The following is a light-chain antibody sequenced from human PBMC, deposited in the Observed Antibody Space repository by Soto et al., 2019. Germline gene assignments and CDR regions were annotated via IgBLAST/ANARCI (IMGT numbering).Light chain of an antibody. J-gene: IGKJ1*01. Sequence: DFQMTQSPSSLSASVGDRVTLTCRASQPTSIYLNWYQHKPGTAPKLLIYAASTLQSGVSSRFSGTGSGTDYTLAIGSLQPEDVATYICQQSDTTPWTFGQGPKVEIK. CDR1: QPTSIY. V-gene: IGKV1-39*01. CDR2: AAS. CDR3: QQSDTTPWT.